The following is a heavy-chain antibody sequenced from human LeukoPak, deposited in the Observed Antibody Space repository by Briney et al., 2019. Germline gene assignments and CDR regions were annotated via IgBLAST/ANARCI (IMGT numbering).Heavy chain of an antibody. V-gene: IGHV3-7*01. D-gene: IGHD4-17*01. J-gene: IGHJ4*02. Sequence: GGSLRLSCAASGFTFSSYWVSWVRQAPGKGLEWVANIKQDGSEKYYVDSVKGRFTISRDNAKNSLYLQMNSLRAEDTAVYYCARDGHDYGDMDFDYWGQGTLVTVSS. CDR3: ARDGHDYGDMDFDY. CDR1: GFTFSSYW. CDR2: IKQDGSEK.